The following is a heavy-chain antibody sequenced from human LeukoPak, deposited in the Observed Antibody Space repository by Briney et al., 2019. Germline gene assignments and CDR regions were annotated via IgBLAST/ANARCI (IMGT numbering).Heavy chain of an antibody. CDR1: GYTFTDYY. V-gene: IGHV1-2*02. CDR2: INPKSGGT. D-gene: IGHD4-17*01. CDR3: ARTLTTATWDF. J-gene: IGHJ4*02. Sequence: ASVKVSCKASGYTFTDYYFNWVRQAPGQGLEWMGWINPKSGGTHYAQNFQDRVTMTRDTSINTAYLELNRLRSDDTAVYYCARTLTTATWDFWGQETLVTVSS.